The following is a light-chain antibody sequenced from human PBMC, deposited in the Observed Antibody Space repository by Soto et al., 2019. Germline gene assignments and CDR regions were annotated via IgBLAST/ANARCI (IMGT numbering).Light chain of an antibody. Sequence: DIHLTQSPSTLSAPIGDRVTITCRASRSISDWLAWYQQKPGKAPELLIFDASSLKSGVPSRFSGSGSGTEFTLTISRLQPDDVATYHCLQYSSHSWTFGQGTKVDIK. CDR1: RSISDW. CDR2: DAS. CDR3: LQYSSHSWT. V-gene: IGKV1-5*01. J-gene: IGKJ1*01.